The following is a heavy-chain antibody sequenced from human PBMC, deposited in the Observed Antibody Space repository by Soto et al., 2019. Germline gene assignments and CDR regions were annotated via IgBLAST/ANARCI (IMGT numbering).Heavy chain of an antibody. CDR3: ARGGGSDSFDY. V-gene: IGHV4-30-2*01. J-gene: IGHJ4*02. Sequence: SETLSLTCTVSGASITFGGYSWSWIRQTPGKGLEWIGYINHLETTFYNPSFESRLTLSIDRAKNQFSLKLHAMAAADRDVYFCARGGGSDSFDYWGQGILVTVSS. CDR2: INHLETT. D-gene: IGHD1-26*01. CDR1: GASITFGGYS.